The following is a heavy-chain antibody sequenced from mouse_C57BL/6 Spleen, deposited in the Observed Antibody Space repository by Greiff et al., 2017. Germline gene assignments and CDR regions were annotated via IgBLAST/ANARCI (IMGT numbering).Heavy chain of an antibody. CDR3: ARSGLLRPAWFAY. D-gene: IGHD2-3*01. Sequence: VQLQQSGAELARPGASVKMSCKASGYTFTSYTMHWVKQRPGQGLEWIGYINPSSGYTKYNQKFKDKATLTADKSSSTAYMQLSSLTSEDSAVYYCARSGLLRPAWFAYWGQGTLVTVSA. V-gene: IGHV1-4*01. CDR2: INPSSGYT. J-gene: IGHJ3*01. CDR1: GYTFTSYT.